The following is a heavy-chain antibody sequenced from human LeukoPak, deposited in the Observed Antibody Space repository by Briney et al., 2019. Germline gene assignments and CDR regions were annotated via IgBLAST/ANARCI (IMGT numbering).Heavy chain of an antibody. Sequence: SETLSLTCAVYGGSFRGYYWSWIRQPPGKGLEWIGEINHSGSTNYNPSLKSRVTISVDTSKNQFSLKLSSVTAADTAVYYCAVRLVGATNDYWGQGTLVTVSS. J-gene: IGHJ4*02. D-gene: IGHD1-26*01. V-gene: IGHV4-34*01. CDR2: INHSGST. CDR1: GGSFRGYY. CDR3: AVRLVGATNDY.